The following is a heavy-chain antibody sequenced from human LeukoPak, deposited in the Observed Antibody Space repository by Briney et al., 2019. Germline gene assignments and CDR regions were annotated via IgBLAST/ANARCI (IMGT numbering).Heavy chain of an antibody. D-gene: IGHD3-9*01. Sequence: SETLSLTCTVSGGSFSSYYWSWIRQPAGKGLEWIGRIYTSGSTNYNPSLKSRVTMSVDTSKNQFSLKLSSVTAADTAVYYCAISDILTGYTCASCFDYWGQGTLVTVSS. CDR1: GGSFSSYY. J-gene: IGHJ4*02. V-gene: IGHV4-4*07. CDR2: IYTSGST. CDR3: AISDILTGYTCASCFDY.